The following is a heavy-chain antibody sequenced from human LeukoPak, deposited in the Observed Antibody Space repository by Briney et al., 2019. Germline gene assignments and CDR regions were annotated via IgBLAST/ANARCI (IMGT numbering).Heavy chain of an antibody. CDR2: IEHDGSGA. Sequence: PGGSMTLSCVASGFTLRTLGIHWVRQPPDRGLEWVASIEHDGSGAYDPESVKGRFSLSRDYSKTAVSLQMSGRRAEDTALYYCVNDVVPGRTGAGPGSWGQGNLVTVSS. CDR1: GFTLRTLG. J-gene: IGHJ5*02. CDR3: VNDVVPGRTGAGPGS. V-gene: IGHV3-30*02. D-gene: IGHD6-13*01.